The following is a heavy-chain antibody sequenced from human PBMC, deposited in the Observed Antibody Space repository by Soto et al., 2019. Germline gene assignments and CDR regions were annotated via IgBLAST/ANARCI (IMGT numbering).Heavy chain of an antibody. CDR1: GFTFSSYD. J-gene: IGHJ3*02. CDR3: ERFGGGDCNGEEHGFDI. Sequence: GGSLRLSCAASGFTFSSYDMHWVRQATGKGLEWVSAIGTAGDTYYPGSVKGRFTISRENAKNSLYLQMNSLRAGDTAVYYCERFGGGDCNGEEHGFDIWGQGTMVTVSS. V-gene: IGHV3-13*01. CDR2: IGTAGDT. D-gene: IGHD2-21*01.